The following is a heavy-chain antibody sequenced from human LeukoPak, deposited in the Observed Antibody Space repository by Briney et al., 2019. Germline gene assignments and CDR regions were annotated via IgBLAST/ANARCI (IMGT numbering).Heavy chain of an antibody. CDR1: GGSISSSSYY. CDR3: ARRGSSGYYSRKWYYFDY. V-gene: IGHV4-39*01. D-gene: IGHD3-22*01. CDR2: IYYSGST. Sequence: SETLSLTCTVSGGSISSSSYYWGWIRQPPGKGLEWIGSIYYSGSTYYNPSLKSRVTISVDTSKNQFSLKLNSVTAADTAVYYCARRGSSGYYSRKWYYFDYWGQGTLVTVSS. J-gene: IGHJ4*02.